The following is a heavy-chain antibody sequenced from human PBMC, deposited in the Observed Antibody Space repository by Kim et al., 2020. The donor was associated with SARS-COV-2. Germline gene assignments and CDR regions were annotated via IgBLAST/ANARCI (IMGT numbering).Heavy chain of an antibody. CDR3: ARDRGSAIYGMDV. D-gene: IGHD3-10*01. Sequence: YTGAVKGRFTISRDNAKNSLDRQMDSLRAEDTDVYYCARDRGSAIYGMDVWGQGTTVTVSS. J-gene: IGHJ6*02. V-gene: IGHV3-21*01.